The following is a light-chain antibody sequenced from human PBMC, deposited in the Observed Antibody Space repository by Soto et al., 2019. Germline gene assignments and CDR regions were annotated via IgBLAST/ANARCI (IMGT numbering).Light chain of an antibody. CDR1: QDISNY. J-gene: IGKJ5*01. CDR3: QQLNSYPFT. V-gene: IGKV1-9*01. Sequence: DIQRTQSPSFLSASVGGRVTSTCRASQDISNYLAWYQQEPGQAPKLLIYAASTLQSGVPSRFSGSGSGTEFTLTISSLQPEDFATYYCQQLNSYPFTFGQGTRLEIK. CDR2: AAS.